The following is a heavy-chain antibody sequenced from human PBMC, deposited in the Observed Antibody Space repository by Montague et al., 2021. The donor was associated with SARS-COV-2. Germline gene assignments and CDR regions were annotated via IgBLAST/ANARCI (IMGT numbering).Heavy chain of an antibody. CDR3: VRDTGSAQAGFDA. D-gene: IGHD4-17*01. CDR2: TNYRSKWTS. J-gene: IGHJ4*02. CDR1: GDSVWSNTAA. V-gene: IGHV6-1*01. Sequence: SAISGDSVWSNTAARNWIRQSPSGGLEWLGRTNYRSKWTSDYATSVEGRISIDPDTSKNQFFLHLRSVTPEDTGVYYCVRDTGSAQAGFDAWGQGTLVTVSS.